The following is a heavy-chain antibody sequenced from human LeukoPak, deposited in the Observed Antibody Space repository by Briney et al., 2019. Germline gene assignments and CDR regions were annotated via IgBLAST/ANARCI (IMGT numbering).Heavy chain of an antibody. CDR2: INQDGGKK. V-gene: IGHV3-7*01. CDR3: ARGAAPDN. CDR1: GFNFSSYW. J-gene: IGHJ4*02. D-gene: IGHD6-6*01. Sequence: GGSLRLSCAASGFNFSSYWMSWVRQAPGKGLEWVANINQDGGKKYYVDSVRGRFAISRDNAENSVYLQMNSLRAEDTALYYCARGAAPDNWGQGTLVTVSS.